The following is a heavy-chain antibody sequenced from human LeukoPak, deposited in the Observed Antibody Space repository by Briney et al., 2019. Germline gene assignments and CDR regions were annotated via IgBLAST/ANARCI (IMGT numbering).Heavy chain of an antibody. Sequence: SETLSLTCTVSGGSISSYYWGWIRQPPGKGLEWIGYIYYSGSTNYNPSLKSRVTISVDTSKNQFSLKLSSVTAADTAVYYCARDARYSSGWSLDYWGQGTLVTVSS. CDR2: IYYSGST. J-gene: IGHJ4*02. D-gene: IGHD6-19*01. CDR1: GGSISSYY. CDR3: ARDARYSSGWSLDY. V-gene: IGHV4-59*01.